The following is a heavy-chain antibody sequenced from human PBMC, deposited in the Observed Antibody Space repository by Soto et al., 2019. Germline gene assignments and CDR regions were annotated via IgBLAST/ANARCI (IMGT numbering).Heavy chain of an antibody. CDR1: GYSFTSYD. D-gene: IGHD2-15*01. V-gene: IGHV1-8*01. J-gene: IGHJ4*02. CDR2: MNPNSGNT. CDR3: ARRLCSGDSCSFHLDQ. Sequence: ASVKVSCKASGYSFTSYDIDWVRQATGQGLEWMGWMNPNSGNTDYTQKFQGRLTMTRDTSISTAYMELSSLRSEDSAVYYCARRLCSGDSCSFHLDQWGQGSLVTVSS.